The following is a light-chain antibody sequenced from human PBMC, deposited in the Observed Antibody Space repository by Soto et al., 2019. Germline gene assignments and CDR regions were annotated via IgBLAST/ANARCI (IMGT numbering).Light chain of an antibody. V-gene: IGKV3-11*01. CDR1: QSVSRY. CDR2: DAS. Sequence: EIVLTQSPATLSLSPGERATLSCRASQSVSRYLAWYQQKPGQAPRLLIYDASNRATGIPARFSGSGSGTDFTLTISSLEPEDFAVYYCQQRSDWPSTLGGGTNVQLK. J-gene: IGKJ4*01. CDR3: QQRSDWPST.